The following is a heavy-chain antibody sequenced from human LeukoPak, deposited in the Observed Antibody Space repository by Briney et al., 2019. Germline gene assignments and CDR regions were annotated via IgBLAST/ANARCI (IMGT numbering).Heavy chain of an antibody. CDR1: GFTVSSNY. CDR2: IYSGGST. CDR3: ATEPAYCGGDCYDY. D-gene: IGHD2-21*01. V-gene: IGHV3-53*01. J-gene: IGHJ4*02. Sequence: GGSLRLSCAASGFTVSSNYMSWVRQAPGKGLEWVSVIYSGGSTYYADSVKGRFTISRDNSKNTLYLQMNSLRAEDTAVYYCATEPAYCGGDCYDYWGQGTLVTVSS.